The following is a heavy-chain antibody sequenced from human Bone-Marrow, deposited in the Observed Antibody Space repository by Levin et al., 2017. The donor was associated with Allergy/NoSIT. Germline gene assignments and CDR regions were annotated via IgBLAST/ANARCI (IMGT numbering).Heavy chain of an antibody. CDR3: ARAVDRGYPFDY. Sequence: SETLSLTCTVSGGPTMNYFWNWIRQPPGKGLEWIGYVHDIGTTSYNPSLKSRVSMSIDTSKNHFSLTLTSLTAADTAVYYCARAVDRGYPFDYWGQGTLVTVSS. D-gene: IGHD3-16*02. V-gene: IGHV4-59*12. J-gene: IGHJ4*02. CDR2: VHDIGTT. CDR1: GGPTMNYF.